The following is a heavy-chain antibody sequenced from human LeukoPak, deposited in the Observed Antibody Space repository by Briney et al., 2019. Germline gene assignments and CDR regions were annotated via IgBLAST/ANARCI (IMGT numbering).Heavy chain of an antibody. D-gene: IGHD2-15*01. CDR1: GYTFTGYY. Sequence: ASVKVSCKASGYTFTGYYMHWVRPAPGQGLEWMGRVNPNSGGTNYAQKFQGRVTMTRDTSISTAYMELSRLRSDDTAVYYCARDMVAVPYYYYYMDVWGKGTTVTVSS. CDR2: VNPNSGGT. CDR3: ARDMVAVPYYYYYMDV. V-gene: IGHV1-2*06. J-gene: IGHJ6*03.